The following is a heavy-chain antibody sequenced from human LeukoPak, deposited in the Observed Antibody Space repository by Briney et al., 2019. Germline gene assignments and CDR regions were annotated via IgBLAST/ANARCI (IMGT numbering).Heavy chain of an antibody. D-gene: IGHD6-6*01. CDR2: IYPGDSDT. CDR1: GYSFTSYW. Sequence: LGESLKISCKGSGYSFTSYWIAWVRQMPEKGLEWMGIIYPGDSDTRYSPSFQGQVTISADKSISTAYLQWSSLKASDSAMYYCARLPPVYYYFDYWGQGTLVTVSS. V-gene: IGHV5-51*01. CDR3: ARLPPVYYYFDY. J-gene: IGHJ4*02.